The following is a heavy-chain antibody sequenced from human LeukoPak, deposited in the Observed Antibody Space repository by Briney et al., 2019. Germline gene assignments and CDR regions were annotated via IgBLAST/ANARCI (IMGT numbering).Heavy chain of an antibody. CDR3: AKGGDH. Sequence: PGGSLRLSCAASGFTFSTYWMNWARQAPGKGLEWVANIKPDGSDKYYVDSVKGRFTVSRDNAKNSLYLQMNSLRAEDTAIYYCAKGGDHWGQGTLVTVSS. V-gene: IGHV3-7*01. D-gene: IGHD3-16*01. J-gene: IGHJ4*02. CDR2: IKPDGSDK. CDR1: GFTFSTYW.